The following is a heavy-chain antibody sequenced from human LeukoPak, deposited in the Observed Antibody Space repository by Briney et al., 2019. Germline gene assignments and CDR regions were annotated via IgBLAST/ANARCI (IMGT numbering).Heavy chain of an antibody. V-gene: IGHV1-46*01. D-gene: IGHD3-3*01. CDR3: AKDLRITSFGVVIPWAFDI. Sequence: ASVKVSCKASGYTFTSYDIHWVRQAPGQGLEWMGIINPSSGSTSYAQKFRGRVTMTRDMSMSTVYMELTSLRSEDTAVYYCAKDLRITSFGVVIPWAFDIWGQGTMVIVSS. J-gene: IGHJ3*02. CDR2: INPSSGST. CDR1: GYTFTSYD.